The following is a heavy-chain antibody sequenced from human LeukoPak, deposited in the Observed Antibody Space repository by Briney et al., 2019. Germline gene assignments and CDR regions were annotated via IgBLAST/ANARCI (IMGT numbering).Heavy chain of an antibody. D-gene: IGHD1-26*01. CDR3: ARHGLWEGGHYHWFDP. Sequence: PGESLQISCQGFGSCFASYWFGSVRQLPEKGLEWMGRIDPSDSYTNYSPSFQGHVTISADKSISTAYLQWSSLKASDTALYDCARHGLWEGGHYHWFDPWGQGTLVTVSS. CDR2: IDPSDSYT. CDR1: GSCFASYW. J-gene: IGHJ5*02. V-gene: IGHV5-10-1*01.